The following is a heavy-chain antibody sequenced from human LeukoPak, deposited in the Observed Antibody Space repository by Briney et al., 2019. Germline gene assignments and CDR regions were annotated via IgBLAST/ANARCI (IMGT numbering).Heavy chain of an antibody. J-gene: IGHJ4*02. Sequence: PGGSLRLSCAASGFTFDDYAMHWVRQAPGKGLEWVSGISGNSGSIGYADSVKGRFTISRDNAKNSLYLQMNSLRAEDTALYYCATLGIAVAGTDYWGQGTLVTVSS. CDR2: ISGNSGSI. D-gene: IGHD6-19*01. CDR1: GFTFDDYA. CDR3: ATLGIAVAGTDY. V-gene: IGHV3-9*01.